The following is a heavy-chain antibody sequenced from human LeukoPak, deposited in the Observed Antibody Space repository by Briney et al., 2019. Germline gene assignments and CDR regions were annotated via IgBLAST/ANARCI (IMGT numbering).Heavy chain of an antibody. CDR2: INHSGST. V-gene: IGHV4-34*01. CDR1: GGSLSGYY. D-gene: IGHD2-15*01. CDR3: ARGPGGSCCSVHCARDY. Sequence: SETLSLTCAVYGGSLSGYYWSWIRQPPGKGLEWIGEINHSGSTKYNPSLKSRVPISIDTSKNQFSLKLSSVTAADTAVYYCARGPGGSCCSVHCARDYWGQGTLVTVSS. J-gene: IGHJ4*02.